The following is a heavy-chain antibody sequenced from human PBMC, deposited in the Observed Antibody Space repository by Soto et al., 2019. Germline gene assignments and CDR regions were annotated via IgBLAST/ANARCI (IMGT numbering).Heavy chain of an antibody. CDR3: MLGSGWKDFEY. Sequence: SETLSLTCTVSCGSISSYYWGWIRQPPGKGLEWIGNIYYSGSTYYNPSLKSRVTISVDTSKNQFSLKLSSVTAADTAVYYCMLGSGWKDFEYWGQGTLVTVSS. CDR1: CGSISSYY. CDR2: IYYSGST. V-gene: IGHV4-39*01. D-gene: IGHD3-22*01. J-gene: IGHJ4*02.